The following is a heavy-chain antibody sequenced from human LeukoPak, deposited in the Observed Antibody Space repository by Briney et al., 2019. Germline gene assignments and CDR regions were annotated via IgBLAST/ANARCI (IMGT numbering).Heavy chain of an antibody. V-gene: IGHV1-2*06. CDR1: GYTFTGYY. CDR3: ARIEWELLNAGS. D-gene: IGHD1-26*01. J-gene: IGHJ5*02. Sequence: ASVKVSCKASGYTFTGYYMHWVRQVPGQGLEWMGRINPNSGGTNYAQKFQGRVTMTRDTSISTAYMELSRLRSDDTAVYYCARIEWELLNAGSWGQGTLVTVSS. CDR2: INPNSGGT.